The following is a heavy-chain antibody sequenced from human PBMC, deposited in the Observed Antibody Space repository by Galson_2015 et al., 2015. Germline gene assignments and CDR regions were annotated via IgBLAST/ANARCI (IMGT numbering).Heavy chain of an antibody. D-gene: IGHD1-26*01. V-gene: IGHV4-39*01. CDR3: ARHEGIVGATVRS. J-gene: IGHJ5*02. CDR1: GGSISSSSYY. Sequence: ETLSLTCTVSGGSISSSSYYWGWIRQPPGKGLEWIGSIYYSGSTYYNPSLKSRVTISVDTSKNQFSLKLSSVTAADTAVYYCARHEGIVGATVRSWGQGTLVTVSS. CDR2: IYYSGST.